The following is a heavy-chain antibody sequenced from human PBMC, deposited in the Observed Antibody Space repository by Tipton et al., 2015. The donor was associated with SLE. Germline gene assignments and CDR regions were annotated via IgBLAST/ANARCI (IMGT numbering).Heavy chain of an antibody. CDR3: ARDPSRYSGSQSPFDY. Sequence: TLSLTCTVSGGSISSSSYYWGWIRQPPGKGLEWIGSIYYSGSTYYNPSLNSRVTISVDTSKNQFSLKLSSVTAADTAVYYCARDPSRYSGSQSPFDYWGQGTLVTVSS. V-gene: IGHV4-39*07. D-gene: IGHD1-26*01. CDR1: GGSISSSSYY. CDR2: IYYSGST. J-gene: IGHJ4*02.